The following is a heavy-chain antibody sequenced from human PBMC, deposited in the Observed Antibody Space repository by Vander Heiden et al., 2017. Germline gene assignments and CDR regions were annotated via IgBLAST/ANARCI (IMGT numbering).Heavy chain of an antibody. V-gene: IGHV3-23*01. CDR2: ISGSGRST. J-gene: IGHJ4*02. D-gene: IGHD3-22*01. CDR1: GFTFSPYA. Sequence: EVQLLDSGGGLVQPGGSLRLSCAPSGFTFSPYAMSWVRQPPGKGLEWVSGISGSGRSTYYADSVKGRFTISRDNSKNTLYLQMTSLRAEETAVYYCAKESNGYYIFDHWGQGTLVTVSS. CDR3: AKESNGYYIFDH.